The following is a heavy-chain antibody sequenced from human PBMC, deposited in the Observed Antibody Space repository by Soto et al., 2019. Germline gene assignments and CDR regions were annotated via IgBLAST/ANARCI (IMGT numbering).Heavy chain of an antibody. Sequence: KESGPVLVKPTETLTLTCTVSGFSVRDDTMGVSWIRQSPGKALEWLVHVFSNHEKSYRRSRKSRLTIAKDTSKNQVVLKMTYMDPVDTGTYYCARIVRHGVIPTFAYWGQGTLVTVSS. CDR3: ARIVRHGVIPTFAY. J-gene: IGHJ4*02. D-gene: IGHD3-10*01. V-gene: IGHV2-26*01. CDR2: VFSNHEK. CDR1: GFSVRDDTMG.